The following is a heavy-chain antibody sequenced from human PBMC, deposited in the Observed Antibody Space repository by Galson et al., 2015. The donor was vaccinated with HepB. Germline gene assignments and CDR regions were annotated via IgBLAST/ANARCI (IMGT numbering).Heavy chain of an antibody. CDR1: GFTFNDYA. V-gene: IGHV3-30*04. J-gene: IGHJ4*02. D-gene: IGHD3-3*01. CDR3: ARGYYDFWSGLSDYFDY. Sequence: SLRLSCAASGFTFNDYAMHWVRQAPGEGLEWVAVISYDGSNKYYADSVKGRFTISRDNSKNTLYLQMNSLRAEDTAVYYCARGYYDFWSGLSDYFDYWGQGTLVTVSS. CDR2: ISYDGSNK.